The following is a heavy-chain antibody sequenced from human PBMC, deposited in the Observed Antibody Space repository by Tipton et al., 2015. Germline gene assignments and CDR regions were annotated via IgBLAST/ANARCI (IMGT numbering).Heavy chain of an antibody. CDR1: GASVSSSYY. V-gene: IGHV4-61*01. J-gene: IGHJ4*02. Sequence: PGLVKPSETLSLICSVSGASVSSSYYWSWIRQPPGKGLEWLGYMFYSGSTYYNPSLKSLVTISVDTSKNQFSLKLSSVTAADTAVYYCACQDYDLLSRDYPAIDYWGQGTLVIVSS. CDR2: MFYSGST. D-gene: IGHD3-3*01. CDR3: ACQDYDLLSRDYPAIDY.